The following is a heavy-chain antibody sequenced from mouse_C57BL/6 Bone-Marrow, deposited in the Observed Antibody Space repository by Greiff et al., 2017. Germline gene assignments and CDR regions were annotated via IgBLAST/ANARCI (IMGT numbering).Heavy chain of an antibody. CDR1: GYTFTGYW. CDR3: ARRGSSGTRDY. D-gene: IGHD3-2*02. V-gene: IGHV1-9*01. J-gene: IGHJ4*01. Sequence: VQLQESGAELVKPGASVKFSCTASGYTFTGYWIEWVKQRPGHGLEWIGEILPGSGSTKYHAKFKGKATFTADTSSNTAYMQLSSLTTEASDIYACARRGSSGTRDYWGQGTSVTVSS. CDR2: ILPGSGST.